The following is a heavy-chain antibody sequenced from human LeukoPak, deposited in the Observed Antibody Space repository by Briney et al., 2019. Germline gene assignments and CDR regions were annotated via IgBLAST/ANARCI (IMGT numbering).Heavy chain of an antibody. CDR3: AKDRDKGYIVVVPAAFDY. Sequence: GGSLRLSCAASGFTFSSYAMSWVRQAPGKGLEWVSAISGSGGSTYYADSVKGRFTISRDNSKNTLYLQMNSLRAEDTAVYYCAKDRDKGYIVVVPAAFDYWGQGTLVTVSS. CDR1: GFTFSSYA. J-gene: IGHJ4*02. CDR2: ISGSGGST. D-gene: IGHD2-2*01. V-gene: IGHV3-23*01.